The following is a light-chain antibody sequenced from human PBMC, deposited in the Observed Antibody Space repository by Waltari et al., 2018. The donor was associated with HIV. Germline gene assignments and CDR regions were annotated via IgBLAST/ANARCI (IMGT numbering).Light chain of an antibody. CDR3: VGWDSSLSAYV. V-gene: IGLV1-47*01. CDR2: KNF. Sequence: QSFLTQPPSASGTPGQTVTISCSGSSSNIENDNVYWYQQLPGMTPKLLIYKNFLRPSGVPDRFAASKSGTSASLTISGLRFADEADYYCVGWDSSLSAYVFGAGTKVAVL. J-gene: IGLJ1*01. CDR1: SSNIENDN.